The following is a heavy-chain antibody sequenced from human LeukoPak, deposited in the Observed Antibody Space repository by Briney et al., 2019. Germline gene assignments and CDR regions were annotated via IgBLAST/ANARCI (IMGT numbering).Heavy chain of an antibody. J-gene: IGHJ4*02. V-gene: IGHV4-30-4*01. CDR1: GGSISSGDYY. Sequence: SQTLSLTCTVSGGSISSGDYYWSWIRQPPGKGLEWIGYIYYSGSTYYNPSLKSRVTISVDTSKNQFSLKLSSVTAADTAVYYCARMDSRFAGSYYLDYWGQGILVTVSS. CDR3: ARMDSRFAGSYYLDY. D-gene: IGHD3-10*01. CDR2: IYYSGST.